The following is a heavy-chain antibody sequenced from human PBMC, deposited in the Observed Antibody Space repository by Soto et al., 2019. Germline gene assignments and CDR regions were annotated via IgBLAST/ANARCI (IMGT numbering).Heavy chain of an antibody. D-gene: IGHD3-22*01. Sequence: ASETPSLTLAFLCWSFHGFYRGWIPPPPGEGLGWIGEINHSGSSNYNPSLKSRVTISVDTSKNQFSLKLSSVTAADTAVYYCAREQLNDSSGYDQDQYYFDYWGQGTLVTVSS. V-gene: IGHV4-34*01. CDR3: AREQLNDSSGYDQDQYYFDY. J-gene: IGHJ4*02. CDR2: INHSGSS. CDR1: CWSFHGFY.